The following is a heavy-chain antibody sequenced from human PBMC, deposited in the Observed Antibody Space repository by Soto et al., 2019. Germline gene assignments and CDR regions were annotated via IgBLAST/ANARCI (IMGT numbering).Heavy chain of an antibody. D-gene: IGHD2-21*01. Sequence: GQLLQSGDEVKKPGASVRVSCRASGYDFTSYGISWVRQAPGQGLEWVTWISAYNGKRDTAQKCQGRATMTLDTSTDTAHMELGDLTSDDTAVYYCARGRIVASIHDAFEIWGQGTMVAVSS. CDR1: GYDFTSYG. CDR2: ISAYNGKR. J-gene: IGHJ3*02. V-gene: IGHV1-18*01. CDR3: ARGRIVASIHDAFEI.